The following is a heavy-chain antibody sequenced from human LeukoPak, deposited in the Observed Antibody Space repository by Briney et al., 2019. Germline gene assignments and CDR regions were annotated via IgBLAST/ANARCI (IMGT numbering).Heavy chain of an antibody. CDR2: INSNSDNT. J-gene: IGHJ4*02. V-gene: IGHV1-46*02. Sequence: ASVTVSYKPSGYTFNSYYMHWVRQAPGQRLEWMAIINSNSDNTNYAQKFQGRVTMTRDTPTSTVYMEVSSLRSDDTAVYYCARSRTNCFNTFDYWGPGTLVTVSS. CDR3: ARSRTNCFNTFDY. D-gene: IGHD1-1*01. CDR1: GYTFNSYY.